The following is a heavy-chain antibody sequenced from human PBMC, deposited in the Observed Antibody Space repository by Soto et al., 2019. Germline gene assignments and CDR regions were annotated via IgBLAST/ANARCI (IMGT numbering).Heavy chain of an antibody. Sequence: ASVKVSCKASGYTFTSYYMHWVRQAPGQGLEWMGIINPSGGSTSYAQKFQDRVTMTRDTSTSTVYMELSSLRSEDTAVYYCAGDGDYYDSSGVSYYFDYWGQGTLVTVSS. CDR2: INPSGGST. CDR1: GYTFTSYY. CDR3: AGDGDYYDSSGVSYYFDY. V-gene: IGHV1-46*01. J-gene: IGHJ4*02. D-gene: IGHD3-22*01.